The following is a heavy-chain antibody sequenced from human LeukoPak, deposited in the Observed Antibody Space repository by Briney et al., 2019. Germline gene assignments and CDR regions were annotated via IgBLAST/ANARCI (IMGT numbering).Heavy chain of an antibody. V-gene: IGHV3-30*02. CDR2: IRYDGSNK. J-gene: IGHJ4*02. CDR3: ATYKDYGSGSFYYGGGCYFDY. D-gene: IGHD3-10*01. CDR1: GFTFSSYG. Sequence: QPGGSLRLSCAASGFTFSSYGMHWVRQAPGKGLEWVAFIRYDGSNKYYADSVKGRFTISRDNSKNTLYLQMSSLRAEDTAVYYCATYKDYGSGSFYYGGGCYFDYWGQGTLVTVSS.